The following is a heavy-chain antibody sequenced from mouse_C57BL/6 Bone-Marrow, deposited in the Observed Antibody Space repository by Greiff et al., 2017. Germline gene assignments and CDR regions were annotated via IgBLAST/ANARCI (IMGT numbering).Heavy chain of an antibody. Sequence: QVQLQQPGAELVKPGASVKLSCKASGYTFTSYWMHWVKQRPGQGLEWIGMIHPNSGSTNYNEKFKSKATLTVDKSSSTAYMQLSSLTAEDSAVYYCASLGGYYFDYWGQGTTLTVSS. CDR3: ASLGGYYFDY. CDR1: GYTFTSYW. CDR2: IHPNSGST. J-gene: IGHJ2*01. V-gene: IGHV1-64*01. D-gene: IGHD1-1*02.